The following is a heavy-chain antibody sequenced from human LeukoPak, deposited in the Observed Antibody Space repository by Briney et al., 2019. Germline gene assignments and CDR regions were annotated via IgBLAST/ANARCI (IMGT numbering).Heavy chain of an antibody. CDR3: VTALSYAFDY. D-gene: IGHD3-16*02. Sequence: ASVKVSCKVSGYTLTELSMDWVRQAPGKGLEWMGGFDPEDGETIYPQKFQGKITMTEDTSTDTAYMELSSLRSEDTAVYYCVTALSYAFDYWGQGTLVTVSS. CDR2: FDPEDGET. V-gene: IGHV1-24*01. CDR1: GYTLTELS. J-gene: IGHJ4*02.